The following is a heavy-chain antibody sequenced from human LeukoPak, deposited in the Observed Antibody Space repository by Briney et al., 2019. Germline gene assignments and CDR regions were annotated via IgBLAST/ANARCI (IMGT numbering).Heavy chain of an antibody. CDR3: ARTEYQRLSHWDNWFDP. D-gene: IGHD2-2*01. V-gene: IGHV3-23*01. J-gene: IGHJ5*02. Sequence: GGSLSLSCAASGFTFSSYAMSWVRQAPGKGLEWVSDISGSGGSTYYADSVKGRFTISRDNSKNTLYLQMNSLRAEDTAVYYCARTEYQRLSHWDNWFDPWGQGTLVTVSS. CDR1: GFTFSSYA. CDR2: ISGSGGST.